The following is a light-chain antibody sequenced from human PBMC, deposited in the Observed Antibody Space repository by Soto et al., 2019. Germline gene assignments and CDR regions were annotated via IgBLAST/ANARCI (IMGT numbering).Light chain of an antibody. CDR3: QHYSGWPL. V-gene: IGKV3-15*01. CDR1: QSVGIN. Sequence: EIVLTQSPATLSVSLGERATVSCRATQSVGINLAWYQQKPGQTPRLLIYDASTRATGVPARFSGSGSGTEFSLTVSNLQSEDSAIYYCQHYSGWPLFGPGT. J-gene: IGKJ3*01. CDR2: DAS.